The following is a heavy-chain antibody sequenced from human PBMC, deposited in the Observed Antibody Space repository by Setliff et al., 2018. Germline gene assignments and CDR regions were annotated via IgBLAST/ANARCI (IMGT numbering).Heavy chain of an antibody. CDR3: AREVGTSTSSDAFDV. Sequence: PSETLSLTCAVYGGSFSGYYWSWIRQPPGKRLEWIAYIYHSGSAYYNPSLKSRVTMSVDTSKNQFSLHLTSVTAADTAVYYCAREVGTSTSSDAFDVWGQGMMVTVSS. CDR2: IYHSGSA. CDR1: GGSFSGYY. V-gene: IGHV4-34*01. D-gene: IGHD1-26*01. J-gene: IGHJ3*01.